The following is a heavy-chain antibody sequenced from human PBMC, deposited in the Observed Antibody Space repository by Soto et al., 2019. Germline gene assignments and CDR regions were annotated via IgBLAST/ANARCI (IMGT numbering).Heavy chain of an antibody. CDR1: GFTFSSYG. V-gene: IGHV3-30*18. CDR3: AKAIFGVVIKYGMDV. D-gene: IGHD3-3*01. J-gene: IGHJ6*02. Sequence: QPGGSLRLSCAASGFTFSSYGMRWVRQAPGKGLEWVAVISYDGSNKYYADSVKGRFTISRDNSKNTLYLQMNSLRAEDTAVYYCAKAIFGVVIKYGMDVWGQGTTVTVSS. CDR2: ISYDGSNK.